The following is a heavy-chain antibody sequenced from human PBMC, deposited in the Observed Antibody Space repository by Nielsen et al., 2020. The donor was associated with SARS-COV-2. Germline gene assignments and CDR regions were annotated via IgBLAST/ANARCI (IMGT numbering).Heavy chain of an antibody. CDR1: GPRFSIYE. Sequence: GESLKISCAASGPRFSIYEMNWVRQAPGKGLEWVSYISSGGTTIYYADSVKGRLTVSRDNAKNSLYLQMNSLRAEDTAVYYCARLRDDGYYFDTGPYDYWGQGTPVNVSS. D-gene: IGHD2/OR15-2a*01. J-gene: IGHJ4*02. V-gene: IGHV3-48*03. CDR2: ISSGGTTI. CDR3: ARLRDDGYYFDTGPYDY.